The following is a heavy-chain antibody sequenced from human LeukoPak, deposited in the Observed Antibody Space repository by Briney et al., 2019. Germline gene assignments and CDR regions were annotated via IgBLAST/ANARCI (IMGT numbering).Heavy chain of an antibody. CDR1: GFTFSDYA. D-gene: IGHD1-26*01. Sequence: GSLRLSCAASGFTFSDYAMHWVRQAPGKGLEWVAVISYDGSNEHYIDSVKGRFTISRDDSKNTLYLQMNSLTPEDTAVYYCARDRHGGSFYGYFDYWGQGTLVTVSS. CDR2: ISYDGSNE. J-gene: IGHJ4*02. CDR3: ARDRHGGSFYGYFDY. V-gene: IGHV3-30-3*01.